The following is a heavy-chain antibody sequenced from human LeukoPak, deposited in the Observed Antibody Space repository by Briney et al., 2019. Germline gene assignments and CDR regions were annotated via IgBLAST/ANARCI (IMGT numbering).Heavy chain of an antibody. Sequence: GASVTVSCKASGYTFTGYYMHWVRQAPGQGLEWMGWINPNSGGTNYAQKFQGRVTMTRDTSISTAYMELSRLRSDDTAVYYCARAGGARLRSNWFDPWGQGTLVTVSS. J-gene: IGHJ5*02. CDR3: ARAGGARLRSNWFDP. D-gene: IGHD4-17*01. CDR2: INPNSGGT. CDR1: GYTFTGYY. V-gene: IGHV1-2*02.